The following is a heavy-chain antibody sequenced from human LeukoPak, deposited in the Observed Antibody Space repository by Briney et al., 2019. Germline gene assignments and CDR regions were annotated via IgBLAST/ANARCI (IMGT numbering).Heavy chain of an antibody. CDR1: GFTFRSYG. J-gene: IGHJ4*02. V-gene: IGHV3-30*02. CDR2: IWYDEITK. Sequence: GGSLRLSCVASGFTFRSYGIHWVRQAPGKGLEWLAFIWYDEITKNYADSVKGRFTISRDNSKNTLYLQMNSLRAEDTAVYYCAKPPRGSGEDYWGQGTLVTVSS. CDR3: AKPPRGSGEDY. D-gene: IGHD3-10*01.